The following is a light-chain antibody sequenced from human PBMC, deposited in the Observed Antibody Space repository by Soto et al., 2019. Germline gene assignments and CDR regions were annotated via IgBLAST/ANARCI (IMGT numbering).Light chain of an antibody. CDR3: QQYNNWPVT. J-gene: IGKJ4*01. CDR2: GAS. V-gene: IGKV3-15*01. Sequence: EIVMTQSPATLSVSPGERVTFSCRASQSVTSNLAWYQHKPGQAPRLLIYGASTGATGIPARFSGSGSGTEFPLTINSLQSEDFAIYYGQQYNNWPVTFGGGTKVEIK. CDR1: QSVTSN.